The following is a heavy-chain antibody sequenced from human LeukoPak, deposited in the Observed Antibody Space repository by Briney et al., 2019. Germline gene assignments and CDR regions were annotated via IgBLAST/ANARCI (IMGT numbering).Heavy chain of an antibody. CDR2: IYYSGST. V-gene: IGHV4-31*03. D-gene: IGHD3-10*01. J-gene: IGHJ3*02. CDR1: GGSISSGGYY. CDR3: ARARGYGSDDAFDI. Sequence: SETLSLTCTVSGGSISSGGYYWSWIRQHPGKGLKWIGYIYYSGSTYYNPSLKSRVTISVDTSKNQFSLKLSSVTAADTAVYYCARARGYGSDDAFDIWGQGTMVTVSS.